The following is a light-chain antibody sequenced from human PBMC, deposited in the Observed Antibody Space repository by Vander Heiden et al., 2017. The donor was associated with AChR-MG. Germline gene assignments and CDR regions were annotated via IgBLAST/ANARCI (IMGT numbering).Light chain of an antibody. Sequence: QTVVTQEPSFSVSPGGTVTLTCGLSSGSVSANHYPTWYQQTPGQAPRTLIFRTDTRSYGVPDRFSGSIVGNKAALTITGAQADDESDYYCALYLGRGISVFGGGTKLTVL. V-gene: IGLV8-61*01. CDR2: RTD. CDR1: SGSVSANHY. CDR3: ALYLGRGISV. J-gene: IGLJ2*01.